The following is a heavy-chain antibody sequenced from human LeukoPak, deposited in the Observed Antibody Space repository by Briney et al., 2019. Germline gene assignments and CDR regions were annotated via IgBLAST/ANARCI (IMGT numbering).Heavy chain of an antibody. J-gene: IGHJ3*02. V-gene: IGHV4-38-2*02. CDR1: GYSISNGYY. Sequence: SETLSLTCTVSGYSISNGYYWGWIRRPPGKGLEWIGTTYHSGTSYYNPSLKSRVTISVDTSKNQFSLKLSSVTAADTAVYYCARGVHIAAAVRGAFDIWGQGTMVTVSS. CDR2: TYHSGTS. D-gene: IGHD6-13*01. CDR3: ARGVHIAAAVRGAFDI.